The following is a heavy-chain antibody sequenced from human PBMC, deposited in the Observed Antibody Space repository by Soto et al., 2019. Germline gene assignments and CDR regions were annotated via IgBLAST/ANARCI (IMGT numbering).Heavy chain of an antibody. J-gene: IGHJ4*02. D-gene: IGHD6-19*01. CDR1: RYTFPNYG. Sequence: QVQLVQSGAEVKNPGASVRVSCTASRYTFPNYGLTWVRQAPGQGPEWLGWIRLHNGETHYAPNFRGRVTMTTDTSTSTAYMELRGLRSDDTAMYYCATSLGPSGWFDYWGQRNPVTVSS. CDR3: ATSLGPSGWFDY. V-gene: IGHV1-18*01. CDR2: IRLHNGET.